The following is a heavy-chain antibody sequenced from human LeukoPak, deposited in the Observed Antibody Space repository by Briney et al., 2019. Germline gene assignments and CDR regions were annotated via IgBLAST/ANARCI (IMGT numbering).Heavy chain of an antibody. CDR1: GGSFSGYH. J-gene: IGHJ4*02. V-gene: IGHV4-34*01. D-gene: IGHD6-13*01. CDR3: ARLRSWKLFDY. Sequence: SETLSLTCAVYGGSFSGYHWSWIRQPPGKGLEWIGEINHSGSTNYNPSLKSRVTISVDTSKNQFSLKLSSVTAADTTVYYCARLRSWKLFDYWGQGTLVTVSS. CDR2: INHSGST.